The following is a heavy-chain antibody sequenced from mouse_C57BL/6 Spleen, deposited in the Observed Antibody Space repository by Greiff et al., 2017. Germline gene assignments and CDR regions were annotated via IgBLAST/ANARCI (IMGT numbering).Heavy chain of an antibody. V-gene: IGHV5-4*03. J-gene: IGHJ1*03. CDR1: GFTFSSYA. Sequence: EVKLVESGGGLVKPGGSLKLSCAASGFTFSSYAMSWVRQTPEKRLEWVATISDGGSYTYYPDNVKGRFTISRDNAKNNLYLQMSHLKSEDTAMYYCARVVSSWYVDVWGTGTTVTVAS. CDR3: ARVVSSWYVDV. D-gene: IGHD1-1*01. CDR2: ISDGGSYT.